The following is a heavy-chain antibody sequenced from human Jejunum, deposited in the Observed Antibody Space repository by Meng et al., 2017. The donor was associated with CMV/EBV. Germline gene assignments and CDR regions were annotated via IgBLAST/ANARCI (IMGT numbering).Heavy chain of an antibody. Sequence: QVQLQASGPGLLKPSATLPLTCTVSGGSISTYYWTWSRQPAGKGLDWIGRIYTSGSTHYNPSLKSRVTMSVDTSKNQFSLKLSSVTAADTAVYYCARENSGYDYWGQGTLVTVSS. V-gene: IGHV4-4*07. CDR3: ARENSGYDY. D-gene: IGHD5-12*01. CDR2: IYTSGST. CDR1: GGSISTYY. J-gene: IGHJ4*02.